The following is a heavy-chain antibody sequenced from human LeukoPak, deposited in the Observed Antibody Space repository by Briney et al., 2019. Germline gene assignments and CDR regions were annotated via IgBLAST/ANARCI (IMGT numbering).Heavy chain of an antibody. Sequence: SETLSLTCAVYGGSFSGYYRGWIRQPPGKGLAWIGSIYYSGSTYYNPSLKSRVTISVDTSKNQFSLKLSSVTAADTAVYYCARDKISVAGYNWFDPWGQGTLVTVSS. CDR1: GGSFSGYY. CDR2: IYYSGST. J-gene: IGHJ5*02. D-gene: IGHD6-19*01. V-gene: IGHV4-34*01. CDR3: ARDKISVAGYNWFDP.